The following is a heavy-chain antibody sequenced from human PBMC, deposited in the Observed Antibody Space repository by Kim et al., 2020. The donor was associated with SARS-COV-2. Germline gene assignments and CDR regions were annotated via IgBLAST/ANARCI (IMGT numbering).Heavy chain of an antibody. V-gene: IGHV5-10-1*01. CDR3: ARPDPGIAVAGTI. Sequence: GESLKISCKGSGYSFNSYWIRWVRQMPGKGLEWMGRIDPSDSYTNYSPSFQGHVTISADKSISTAYLQWSSLKASDTAMYYCARPDPGIAVAGTIWGQGTLVTVSS. CDR1: GYSFNSYW. CDR2: IDPSDSYT. D-gene: IGHD6-19*01. J-gene: IGHJ4*02.